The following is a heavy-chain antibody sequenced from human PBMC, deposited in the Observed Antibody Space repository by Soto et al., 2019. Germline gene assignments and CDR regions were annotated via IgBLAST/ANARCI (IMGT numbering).Heavy chain of an antibody. Sequence: QVQLQESGPGLVKPSETLSLTCSVSGDSISRKYWSWLRQPAGGGLEWIGRIYTTGATNYNSSLKSRVSMSVDTSKNHFSLRLTSVTAADTAVYFCAMTVIAPSPYLDHWGQGLLVTVSS. CDR3: AMTVIAPSPYLDH. V-gene: IGHV4-4*07. CDR2: IYTTGAT. D-gene: IGHD4-17*01. CDR1: GDSISRKY. J-gene: IGHJ4*02.